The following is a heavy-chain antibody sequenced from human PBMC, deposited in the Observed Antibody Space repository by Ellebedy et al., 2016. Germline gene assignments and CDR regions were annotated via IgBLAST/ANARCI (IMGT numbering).Heavy chain of an antibody. CDR3: ARGGPSSFLGWFDP. CDR1: GYTFSDYY. CDR2: LNPYSGGT. J-gene: IGHJ5*02. Sequence: ASVKVSCKASGYTFSDYYIHWVRQAPGQGLEWMGWLNPYSGGTKYAQKFKGRVTMTRDTSISTAYMELNRLRSDDTAGYYCARGGPSSFLGWFDPWGQGTLVNVSS. D-gene: IGHD6-6*01. V-gene: IGHV1-2*02.